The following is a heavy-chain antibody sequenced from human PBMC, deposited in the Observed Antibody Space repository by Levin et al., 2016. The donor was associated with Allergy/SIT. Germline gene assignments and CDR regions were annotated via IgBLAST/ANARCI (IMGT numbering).Heavy chain of an antibody. J-gene: IGHJ6*03. D-gene: IGHD2-2*02. Sequence: WIRQPPGKGLEWLAFHGTDEFYADSVKGRFTISRDNSKNILFLEMKSLRSEDTAVYYCAKDPQDCSRTSCYKHYYYYMDVWGNGTTVTVSS. CDR2: HGTDE. V-gene: IGHV3-30*02. CDR3: AKDPQDCSRTSCYKHYYYYMDV.